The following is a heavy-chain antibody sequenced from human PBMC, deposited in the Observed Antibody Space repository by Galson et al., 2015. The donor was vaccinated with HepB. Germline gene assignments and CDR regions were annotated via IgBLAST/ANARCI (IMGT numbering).Heavy chain of an antibody. Sequence: SVKVSCKASGYTFTSYAMHWVRQAPGQRLEWMGWINAGNGNTKYPQKFQGRVTITRDTSASTAYMELSSLRSEDTAVYYCATSQQLVVFKYWGQGTLVTVSS. D-gene: IGHD6-13*01. CDR1: GYTFTSYA. J-gene: IGHJ4*02. V-gene: IGHV1-3*01. CDR2: INAGNGNT. CDR3: ATSQQLVVFKY.